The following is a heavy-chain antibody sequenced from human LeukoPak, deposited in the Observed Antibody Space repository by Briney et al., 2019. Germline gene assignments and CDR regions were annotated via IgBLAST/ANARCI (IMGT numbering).Heavy chain of an antibody. CDR2: ISGSGGST. Sequence: PGGTLRLSCAASGFTFSTYGMSWVRQAPGKGLEWVSAISGSGGSTYNADSVKGHFTISRDNSNNMPYLQMDSLRAEDTAVYYCAKGRDDYNYWYFDLWGRGTLVTVSS. D-gene: IGHD5-24*01. V-gene: IGHV3-23*01. J-gene: IGHJ2*01. CDR3: AKGRDDYNYWYFDL. CDR1: GFTFSTYG.